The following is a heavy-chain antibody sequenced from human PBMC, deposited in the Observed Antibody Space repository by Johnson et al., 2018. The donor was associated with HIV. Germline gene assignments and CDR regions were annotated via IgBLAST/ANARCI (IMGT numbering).Heavy chain of an antibody. D-gene: IGHD4-17*01. CDR1: GFTFSSYG. Sequence: VQLVESGGGVVQPGRSLRLSCTASGFTFSSYGMHWVRQAPGKGLEWVAVISYDGSNKYYADSVKGRSTISRDNSKNTLYLQMNSLRAGDTAVYYCARDNGEDAFDIWGQGTMVTVSS. CDR3: ARDNGEDAFDI. CDR2: ISYDGSNK. V-gene: IGHV3-30*03. J-gene: IGHJ3*02.